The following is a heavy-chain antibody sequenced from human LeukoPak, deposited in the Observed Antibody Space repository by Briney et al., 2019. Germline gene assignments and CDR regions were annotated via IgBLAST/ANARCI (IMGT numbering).Heavy chain of an antibody. Sequence: PGGSLRLSCAVSGFTFSSYTMTWVRQTPGKGLEWVSSISSSGSYIYYADSVKGRFTISRDNVRNSLYLQMNSLRAEDTAVYYCVRGAHSGSYQSDNPFDYWGQGTLVTVSS. V-gene: IGHV3-21*01. CDR3: VRGAHSGSYQSDNPFDY. CDR1: GFTFSSYT. J-gene: IGHJ4*02. CDR2: ISSSGSYI. D-gene: IGHD1-26*01.